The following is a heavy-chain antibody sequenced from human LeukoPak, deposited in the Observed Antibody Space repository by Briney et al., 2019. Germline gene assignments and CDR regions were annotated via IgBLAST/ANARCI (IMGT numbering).Heavy chain of an antibody. CDR1: GGSISSGGYY. CDR3: ARQDFGDYSAEYFQH. D-gene: IGHD4-17*01. J-gene: IGHJ1*01. V-gene: IGHV4-61*02. Sequence: PSETLSLTCTVSGGSISSGGYYWSWIRQPAGKGLEWIGRIYTSGSTNYNPSLKNRVTISVDTSKNQFSLKLSSVTAADTAVYYCARQDFGDYSAEYFQHWGQGTRVTVSS. CDR2: IYTSGST.